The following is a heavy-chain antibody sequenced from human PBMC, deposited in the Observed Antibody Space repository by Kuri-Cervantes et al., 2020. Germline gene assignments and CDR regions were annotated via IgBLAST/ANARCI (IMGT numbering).Heavy chain of an antibody. J-gene: IGHJ6*03. CDR1: GGTFSSYA. CDR3: ARGVGATRDYYYYYYMDV. CDR2: IIPLFRTP. V-gene: IGHV1-69*05. Sequence: SVKVSCKASGGTFSSYAINWMRQAPGHGLEWMGAIIPLFRTPNYAQKFQGRVTMTRDTSTSTVYMELSGLRSEDTAVYYCARGVGATRDYYYYYYMDVWGKGTTVTVSS. D-gene: IGHD1-26*01.